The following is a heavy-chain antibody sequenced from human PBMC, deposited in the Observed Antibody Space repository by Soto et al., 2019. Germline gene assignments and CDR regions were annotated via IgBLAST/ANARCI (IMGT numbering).Heavy chain of an antibody. Sequence: SETLSLTCNVSGAIISISSYNWDWISKPPGKGLEWIGTIYYSGSTFYNPSLKSRVTISVDTSKNQFSLKLSSVTAADTAVYYCARRIAARPVDYWGQGTLVTVSS. V-gene: IGHV4-39*01. CDR1: GAIISISSYN. CDR2: IYYSGST. J-gene: IGHJ4*02. D-gene: IGHD6-6*01. CDR3: ARRIAARPVDY.